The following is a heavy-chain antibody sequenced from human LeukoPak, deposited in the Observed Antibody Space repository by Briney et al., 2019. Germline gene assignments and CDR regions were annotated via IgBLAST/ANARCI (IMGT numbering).Heavy chain of an antibody. D-gene: IGHD3-10*01. Sequence: SETLSLTCTVSGYSISNGYYWGWIRQPPGKGLEWIGRIYYSGSTYYNPSLKSRVTISVDTSKNQFSLKLSSVTAADAAVYYCARVKEEGSLPIDYWGQGTLVTVSS. V-gene: IGHV4-38-2*02. CDR2: IYYSGST. J-gene: IGHJ4*02. CDR1: GYSISNGYY. CDR3: ARVKEEGSLPIDY.